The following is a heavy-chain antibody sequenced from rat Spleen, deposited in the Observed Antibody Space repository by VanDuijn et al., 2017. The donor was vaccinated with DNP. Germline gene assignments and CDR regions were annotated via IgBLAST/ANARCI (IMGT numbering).Heavy chain of an antibody. CDR3: SRPNYYAGSYPFF. J-gene: IGHJ1*01. V-gene: IGHV5-22*01. Sequence: EVQLVESGGGLVQPGRSLKLSCAASGFTFSDYNMAWVRQTPRKGLEWVASISYDGSNTYYRDSVKGRFTISRDNAKSTLYLQMNSLRSEDMATYYCSRPNYYAGSYPFFWGPGTMVTVSS. D-gene: IGHD1-12*02. CDR1: GFTFSDYN. CDR2: ISYDGSNT.